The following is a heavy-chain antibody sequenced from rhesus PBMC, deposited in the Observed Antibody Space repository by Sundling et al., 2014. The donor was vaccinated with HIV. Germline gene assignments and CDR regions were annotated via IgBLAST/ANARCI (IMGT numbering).Heavy chain of an antibody. CDR1: GASISSNY. V-gene: IGHV4S2*01. D-gene: IGHD5-42*01. Sequence: QVQLQESGPRTSEAFGDPCPLTCAVSGASISSNYWSWIRQAPGKGLEWIGRIYGSGGSTDYNPSLKSRVTISIDTSKNQFSLKLSSVTAADTAAYYCARDPGDIVATAPFDYWGQGVLVTVSS. J-gene: IGHJ4*01. CDR3: ARDPGDIVATAPFDY. CDR2: IYGSGGST.